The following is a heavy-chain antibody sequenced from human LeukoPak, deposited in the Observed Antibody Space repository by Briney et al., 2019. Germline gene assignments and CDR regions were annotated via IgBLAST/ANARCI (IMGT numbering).Heavy chain of an antibody. CDR2: ISYDGSNK. V-gene: IGHV3-30*03. CDR1: GFTFSSYG. D-gene: IGHD5-18*01. Sequence: GGSLRLSCAASGFTFSSYGMHWVRQAPGKGLEWVAVISYDGSNKYYADSVKGRFTISRDNSKNTLYLQMNSLRAEDTAVYYCTRTGYSYGRYYFDYWGQGTLVTVSS. CDR3: TRTGYSYGRYYFDY. J-gene: IGHJ4*02.